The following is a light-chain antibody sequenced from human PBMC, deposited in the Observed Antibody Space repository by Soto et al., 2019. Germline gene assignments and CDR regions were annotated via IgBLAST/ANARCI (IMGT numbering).Light chain of an antibody. V-gene: IGKV1-9*01. CDR1: QGISSY. J-gene: IGKJ1*01. Sequence: DIQLTQSPSFLSASVGERVTISCRASQGISSYLAWYQQKPGKAPKLLLYAASTLQSGVPSRFSGSGSGTEFTLTISSLQHEDFANYYCQQRNSYPRTFGQGTKVEI. CDR3: QQRNSYPRT. CDR2: AAS.